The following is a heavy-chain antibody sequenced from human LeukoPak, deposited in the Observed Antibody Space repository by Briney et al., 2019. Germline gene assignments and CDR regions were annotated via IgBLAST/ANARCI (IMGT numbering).Heavy chain of an antibody. V-gene: IGHV3-23*01. CDR3: AKSHSVEQRGYFDY. CDR2: IANDGGST. CDR1: GFTFTTYA. D-gene: IGHD1/OR15-1a*01. Sequence: RGSLRLSCAASGFTFTTYAMSWVRQAPGKGLEWVSSIANDGGSTYYADSVKGRFTISRDNSRNTVYLQMNSLRAEDMAVYYCAKSHSVEQRGYFDYWGQGTLVPVSS. J-gene: IGHJ4*02.